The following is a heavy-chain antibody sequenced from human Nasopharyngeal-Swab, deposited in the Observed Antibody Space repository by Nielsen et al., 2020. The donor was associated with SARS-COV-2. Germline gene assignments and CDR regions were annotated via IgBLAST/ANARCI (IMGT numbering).Heavy chain of an antibody. D-gene: IGHD2-2*01. V-gene: IGHV3-11*01. CDR3: ARDLEGGYCSSTSCFAHNWFDP. Sequence: GESLKISCAASGFTFSDYYMSWIRQAPGKGLEWVSYISSSGSTIYYADSVKGRFTISRDNAKNSLYLQMNSLRAEDTAVYYCARDLEGGYCSSTSCFAHNWFDPWGQGTLVTVSS. CDR1: GFTFSDYY. CDR2: ISSSGSTI. J-gene: IGHJ5*02.